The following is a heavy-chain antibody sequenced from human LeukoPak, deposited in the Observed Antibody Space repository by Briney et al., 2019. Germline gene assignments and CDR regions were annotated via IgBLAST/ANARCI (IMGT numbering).Heavy chain of an antibody. J-gene: IGHJ5*02. D-gene: IGHD3-22*01. CDR1: SGSISSSSYY. CDR3: ARKQGNDSSGYYYVALGNWFDP. Sequence: SETLSLTCTVSSGSISSSSYYWGWIRQPPGKGLEWIGSIYYSGSTYYNPSLKSRVTISVDTSKNQFSLKLSSVTAADTAVYYCARKQGNDSSGYYYVALGNWFDPWGQGTLVTVSS. CDR2: IYYSGST. V-gene: IGHV4-39*01.